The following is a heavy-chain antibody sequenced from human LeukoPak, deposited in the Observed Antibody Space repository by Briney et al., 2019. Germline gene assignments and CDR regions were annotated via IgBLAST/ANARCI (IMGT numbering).Heavy chain of an antibody. Sequence: GGSLRLSCAASGFTFSSYSMNWVRQAPGKGLEWVSYVSSDSSTIQYADSVKGRFTISRDNAKNSLNLQMNSLRAEDTAVYHCTRDGGWRDDYWGQGTLVTVSS. V-gene: IGHV3-48*01. CDR3: TRDGGWRDDY. D-gene: IGHD3-16*01. CDR1: GFTFSSYS. CDR2: VSSDSSTI. J-gene: IGHJ4*02.